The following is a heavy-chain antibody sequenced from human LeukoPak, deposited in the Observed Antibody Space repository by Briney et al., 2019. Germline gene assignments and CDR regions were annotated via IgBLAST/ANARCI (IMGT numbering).Heavy chain of an antibody. CDR1: DGSISSNLYY. D-gene: IGHD3-22*01. CDR3: ARGRYYDSSGYYV. Sequence: SETLSLTCTVSDGSISSNLYYWSWIRQPPGKGLEWIGEINHSGSTNYNPSLKSRVTISVDTSKNQFSLKLSSVTAADTAVYYCARGRYYDSSGYYVWGQGTMVTVSS. V-gene: IGHV4-39*07. CDR2: INHSGST. J-gene: IGHJ3*01.